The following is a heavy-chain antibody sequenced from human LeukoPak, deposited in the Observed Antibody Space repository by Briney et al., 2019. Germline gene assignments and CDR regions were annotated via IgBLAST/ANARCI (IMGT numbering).Heavy chain of an antibody. CDR2: IYASGST. J-gene: IGHJ4*02. V-gene: IGHV4-61*02. Sequence: SETLSLTCTVSGGSLSSGSDYWSWIRQSAGKGLEWIGRIYASGSTNYNPSLKSRVTISVDTSKNQFSLKLSSVTAADTAVYYCAGRGGLTLFGVVMEYYFDYWGQGTLVTVSS. CDR1: GGSLSSGSDY. CDR3: AGRGGLTLFGVVMEYYFDY. D-gene: IGHD3-3*01.